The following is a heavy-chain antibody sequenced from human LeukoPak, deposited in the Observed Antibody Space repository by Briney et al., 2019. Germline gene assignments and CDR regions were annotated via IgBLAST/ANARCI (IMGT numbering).Heavy chain of an antibody. CDR2: ISGSSSYI. CDR1: GFTFSSYA. V-gene: IGHV3-21*01. D-gene: IGHD2-15*01. Sequence: EGSLRLSCAASGFTFSSYAMTWVRQAPGKGLEWVSSISGSSSYIYYADSVKGRFTISRDNAKSSLYLQVNSLRVEDTAVYYCAAGSGGSPLFYYYYYMDVWGKGTTVTVSS. J-gene: IGHJ6*03. CDR3: AAGSGGSPLFYYYYYMDV.